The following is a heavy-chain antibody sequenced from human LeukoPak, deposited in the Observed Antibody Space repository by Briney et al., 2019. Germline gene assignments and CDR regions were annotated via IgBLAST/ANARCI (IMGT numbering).Heavy chain of an antibody. CDR3: AKDGCGDYYDSSGRCDY. V-gene: IGHV1-69*04. J-gene: IGHJ4*02. D-gene: IGHD3-22*01. Sequence: SVKVSCKASGGTFSSYAISWVRQAPGQGLEWMGRIIPIFGIANYAQKFQGRVTITADKSTSTAYMELSSLRSEDTAVYYCAKDGCGDYYDSSGRCDYWGQGTLVTVSS. CDR1: GGTFSSYA. CDR2: IIPIFGIA.